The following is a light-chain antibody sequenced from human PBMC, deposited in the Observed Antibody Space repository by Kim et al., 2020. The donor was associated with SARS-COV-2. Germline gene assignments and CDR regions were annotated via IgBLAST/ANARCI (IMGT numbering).Light chain of an antibody. CDR3: GADHGSGSNFVV. V-gene: IGLV9-49*01. J-gene: IGLJ2*01. CDR2: VGTGGIVG. CDR1: SGYSNYK. Sequence: QPVLTQPPSASASLGASVTLTCTLSSGYSNYKVDWYQQRPGKGPRFVMRVGTGGIVGSKGDGIPDRFSVLGSGLKRYLTIKNIQEEDESDYHCGADHGSGSNFVVFGGGTQLTVL.